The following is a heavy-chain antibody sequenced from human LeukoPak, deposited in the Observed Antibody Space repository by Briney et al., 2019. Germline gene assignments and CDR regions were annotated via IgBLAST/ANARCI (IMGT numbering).Heavy chain of an antibody. D-gene: IGHD6-25*01. V-gene: IGHV3-33*06. J-gene: IGHJ4*02. Sequence: GGSLRLSCAASGFTFSSYGMHWVRQAPGKGLEWVAVIWYDGSNKYYADSVKGRFTISRDNSKNTLYLQMNSLRAEDTAVYYGAKGCGGGGRAAAGLLEGFDYWGQGTLVTVSS. CDR2: IWYDGSNK. CDR1: GFTFSSYG. CDR3: AKGCGGGGRAAAGLLEGFDY.